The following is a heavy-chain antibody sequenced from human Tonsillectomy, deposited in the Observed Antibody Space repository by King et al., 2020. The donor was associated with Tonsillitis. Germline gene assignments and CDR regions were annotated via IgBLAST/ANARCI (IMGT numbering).Heavy chain of an antibody. CDR3: GRDKGASYYDTGRGSFDI. D-gene: IGHD3-22*01. V-gene: IGHV3-21*01. CDR1: GFTFRTYS. CDR2: ISASGSK. Sequence: VQLVESGGGLVKPGGSLRLSCVASGFTFRTYSMNWVRQTPGQGLEWVSSISASGSKYYADSVKVRFTISRDNAKNSLYLQMDSLRADDTAVYYCGRDKGASYYDTGRGSFDIWGQGTTVTVSS. J-gene: IGHJ3*02.